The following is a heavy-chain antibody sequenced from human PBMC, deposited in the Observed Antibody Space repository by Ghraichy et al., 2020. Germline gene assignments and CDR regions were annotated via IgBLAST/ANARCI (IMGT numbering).Heavy chain of an antibody. CDR2: IYYSGST. J-gene: IGHJ2*01. V-gene: IGHV4-31*03. D-gene: IGHD3-22*01. Sequence: SQTLSLTCTVSGGSISSGGYYWSWIRQHPGKGLEWIGYIYYSGSTYYNPSLKSRVTISVDTSKNQFSLKLSSVTAADTAVYYCARGRGSGYYMYWYFDLWGRGTLVTVSS. CDR3: ARGRGSGYYMYWYFDL. CDR1: GGSISSGGYY.